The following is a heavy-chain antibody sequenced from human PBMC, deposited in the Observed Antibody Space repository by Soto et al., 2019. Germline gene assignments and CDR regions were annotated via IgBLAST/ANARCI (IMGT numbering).Heavy chain of an antibody. CDR1: GKSIRSAGYY. J-gene: IGHJ3*01. D-gene: IGHD4-17*01. CDR2: ISYFGDT. V-gene: IGHV4-31*11. CDR3: ATSPPGDNDAFDV. Sequence: QVQLQETGPGLVKPSQTLSLTCGVSGKSIRSAGYYWTWIRQRPGKGLEWIGHISYFGDTHYSAAITSRVTISLDPSKNQFSLELTSVKAADSAVYYCATSPPGDNDAFDVWGQGTLVSVSS.